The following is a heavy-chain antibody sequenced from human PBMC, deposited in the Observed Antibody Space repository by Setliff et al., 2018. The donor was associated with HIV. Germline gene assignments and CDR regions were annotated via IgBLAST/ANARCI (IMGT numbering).Heavy chain of an antibody. V-gene: IGHV3-23*01. J-gene: IGHJ5*01. CDR1: GFTFSSYA. D-gene: IGHD3-10*01. CDR3: AKSALLWFGTSNWFDS. CDR2: ISGSGSTI. Sequence: GGSLRLSCASSGFTFSSYAMTWVRQAPGKGLECVAVISGSGSTIYYADSVKGRFTVSRDNSRSTLYLQMNNLRAEDTAVYHCAKSALLWFGTSNWFDSWGQGTLVTVSS.